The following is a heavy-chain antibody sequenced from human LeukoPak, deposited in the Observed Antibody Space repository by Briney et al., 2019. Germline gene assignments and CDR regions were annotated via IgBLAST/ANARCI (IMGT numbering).Heavy chain of an antibody. V-gene: IGHV1-69*05. D-gene: IGHD3-10*01. CDR2: IIPIFGTA. CDR1: GGTFSSYA. J-gene: IGHJ4*02. CDR3: ARDDRITMAPYQDY. Sequence: SVKVSCKASGGTFSSYAISWVRQAPGQGLEWMGRIIPIFGTANYAQKFQGRVTITTDESTSTAYMELSSLRSDDTAVYYCARDDRITMAPYQDYWGQGTLVTVSS.